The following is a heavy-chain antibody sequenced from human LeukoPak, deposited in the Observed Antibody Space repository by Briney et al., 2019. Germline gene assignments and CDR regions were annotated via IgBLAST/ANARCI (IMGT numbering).Heavy chain of an antibody. J-gene: IGHJ4*02. V-gene: IGHV5-51*01. Sequence: GESLQISCKGSGYIFTTYWIGWVRQLPGKGLEWMGIIYPGDSDSRYSPSFQGQVTISADKSISTAYLQWSSLKASDTAMYYCARRDYGGNSYFDYWSQGTLVTVSS. D-gene: IGHD4-23*01. CDR2: IYPGDSDS. CDR3: ARRDYGGNSYFDY. CDR1: GYIFTTYW.